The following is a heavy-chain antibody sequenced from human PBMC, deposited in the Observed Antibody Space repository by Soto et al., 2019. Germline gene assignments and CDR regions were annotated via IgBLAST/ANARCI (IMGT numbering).Heavy chain of an antibody. D-gene: IGHD5-12*01. CDR3: ARDMHTGFTHYFDP. Sequence: SETLSLTCTVFGGSVSIGVYLWCRIRQFAGKGLEWIAYPAYTGNTNYNASLKSRVTISMDTSKSKLSLKLTSMTAAETAVYYCARDMHTGFTHYFDPWGQGTLVTVSS. CDR2: PAYTGNT. V-gene: IGHV4-61*08. J-gene: IGHJ5*02. CDR1: GGSVSIGVYL.